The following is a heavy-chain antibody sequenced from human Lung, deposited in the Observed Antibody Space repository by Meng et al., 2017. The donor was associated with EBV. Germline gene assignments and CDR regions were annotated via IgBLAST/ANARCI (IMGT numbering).Heavy chain of an antibody. V-gene: IGHV1-69*12. D-gene: IGHD2-2*01. CDR3: AASRVVPAALLES. CDR1: GDTFRKYA. CDR2: VIPVFMTT. Sequence: QVTLSQSGAEEKKPGSSEQVSCKDSGDTFRKYAINWVRQAPGQGLAWMGGVIPVFMTTNVARKFRDRVTNSADESTSTAYMDLTSLRPDDTAVFYCAASRVVPAALLESWGQGTLVTVSS. J-gene: IGHJ4*02.